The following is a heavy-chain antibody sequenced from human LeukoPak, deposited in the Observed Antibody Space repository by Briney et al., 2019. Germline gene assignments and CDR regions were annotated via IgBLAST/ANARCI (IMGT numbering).Heavy chain of an antibody. Sequence: PSETLSLACTVSGGSINSGTLSWSWIRQPPGKGLEWIGHIYSSGSTNYNPSLKSRVTMSLDMSKNQFSLNLSSVTTADTAVYYCARDHTFDRTFDYWGQGTLVTVSS. D-gene: IGHD3-22*01. CDR1: GGSINSGTLS. CDR2: IYSSGST. CDR3: ARDHTFDRTFDY. V-gene: IGHV4-61*09. J-gene: IGHJ4*02.